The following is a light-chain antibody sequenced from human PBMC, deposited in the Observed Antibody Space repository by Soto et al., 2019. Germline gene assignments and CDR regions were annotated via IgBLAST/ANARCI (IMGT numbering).Light chain of an antibody. CDR2: DVS. CDR3: SSFSNSDTPYV. CDR1: SRDIGGYDF. Sequence: QSALAQPASVSGSPGQSIPISCAGSSRDIGGYDFVSWYQQHPREVPKLIIFDVSDRPSGVSDRFSGSKSGDTASLTISGLQVEDEADYYCSSFSNSDTPYVFGTGTKVTVL. J-gene: IGLJ1*01. V-gene: IGLV2-14*03.